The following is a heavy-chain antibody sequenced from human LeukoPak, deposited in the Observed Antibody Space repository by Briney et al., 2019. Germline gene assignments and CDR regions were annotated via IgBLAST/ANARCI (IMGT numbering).Heavy chain of an antibody. CDR1: GFTFSSYE. D-gene: IGHD5-18*01. CDR2: ISSSGSTI. J-gene: IGHJ4*02. V-gene: IGHV3-48*03. CDR3: ARDRVRIQLWPTFDY. Sequence: GSLRLSCAASGFTFSSYEMNWVRQAPGKGLAWVSYISSSGSTIYYAGSVKGRFTISRDNAKNSLYLQMNSLRAEDTAVYYCARDRVRIQLWPTFDYWGQGTLVTVSS.